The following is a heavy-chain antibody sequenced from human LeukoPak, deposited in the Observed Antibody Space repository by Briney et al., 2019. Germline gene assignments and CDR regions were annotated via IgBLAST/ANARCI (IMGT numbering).Heavy chain of an antibody. J-gene: IGHJ4*02. CDR2: ISNIDSTI. D-gene: IGHD3-10*01. Sequence: GGSLRLSCAASGFTFSSYEMNWVRQAPGKGLEWVSYISNIDSTIYYADSVKGRFTISRDNAKNSLYLQMNSLRAEDTALYYCAREGAGIMIRGVILDYWGQGTLVTVTS. V-gene: IGHV3-48*03. CDR3: AREGAGIMIRGVILDY. CDR1: GFTFSSYE.